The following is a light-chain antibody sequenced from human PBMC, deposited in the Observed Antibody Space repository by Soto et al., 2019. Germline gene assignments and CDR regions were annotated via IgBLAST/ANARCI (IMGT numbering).Light chain of an antibody. CDR3: CSYAGSYPVV. J-gene: IGLJ2*01. Sequence: QSALTQPRSVSGSPGQSVTISCTGTSSDVGGYNYVSWYQQHPGKAPKLMIYDVSKRPSGVPDRFSGSKSGNTASLTISGLQAEDEADYCCCSYAGSYPVVFGGGTKVTVL. CDR2: DVS. V-gene: IGLV2-11*01. CDR1: SSDVGGYNY.